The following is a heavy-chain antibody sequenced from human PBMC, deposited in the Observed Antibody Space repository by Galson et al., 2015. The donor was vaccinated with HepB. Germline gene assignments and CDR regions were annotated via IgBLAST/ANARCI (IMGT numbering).Heavy chain of an antibody. CDR3: ARRDCSGGSCYLGGY. J-gene: IGHJ4*02. CDR1: GFTFSSYS. CDR2: ISSSSSYI. V-gene: IGHV3-21*01. Sequence: SLRLSCAASGFTFSSYSMNWVRQAPGKGLEWVSSISSSSSYIYYADSVKGRFTISRDNAKNSLYLQMNSLRAEDTAVYYCARRDCSGGSCYLGGYWGQGTLVTVSS. D-gene: IGHD2-15*01.